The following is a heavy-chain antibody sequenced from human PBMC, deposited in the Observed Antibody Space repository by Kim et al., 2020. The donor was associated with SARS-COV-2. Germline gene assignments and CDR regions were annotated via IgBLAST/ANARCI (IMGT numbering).Heavy chain of an antibody. CDR1: GGSISSGGYS. V-gene: IGHV4-30-2*01. D-gene: IGHD3-10*01. J-gene: IGHJ4*02. CDR2: IYHSGST. Sequence: SETLSLTCAVSGGSISSGGYSWSWIRQPPGKGLEWIGYIYHSGSTYYNPSLKSRVTISVDRSKNQFSLKLSSVTAADTAVYYCARGRGGSGSYYRPFDYWGQGTLVTVSS. CDR3: ARGRGGSGSYYRPFDY.